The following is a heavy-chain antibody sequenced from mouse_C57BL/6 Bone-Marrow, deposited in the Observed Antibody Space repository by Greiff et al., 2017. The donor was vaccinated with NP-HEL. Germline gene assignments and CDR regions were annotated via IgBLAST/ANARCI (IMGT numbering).Heavy chain of an antibody. V-gene: IGHV1-64*01. D-gene: IGHD1-1*01. CDR3: ARRGSTWYFDV. Sequence: VQLQESGAELVKPGASVKLSCKASGYTFTSYWMHWVKQRPGQGLEWIGMIHPNSGSTNYNEKFKSKATLTVDKPSSTAYMQLSSLTSEDSAVYYCARRGSTWYFDVWGTGTTVTVSS. CDR1: GYTFTSYW. J-gene: IGHJ1*03. CDR2: IHPNSGST.